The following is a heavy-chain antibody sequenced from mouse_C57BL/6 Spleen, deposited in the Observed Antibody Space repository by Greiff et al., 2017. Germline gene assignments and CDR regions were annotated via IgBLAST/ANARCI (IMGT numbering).Heavy chain of an antibody. Sequence: EVMLVESGGGLVQPGGSMKLSCVASGFTFSNYWMNWVRQSPEKGLEWVAQIRLKSDNYATHYAESVKGRFTISRDDSKSSVYLQMNNLRAEDTGIYYCTNLPRGAYWGQGTLVTVSA. CDR3: TNLPRGAY. CDR1: GFTFSNYW. J-gene: IGHJ3*01. CDR2: IRLKSDNYAT. V-gene: IGHV6-3*01.